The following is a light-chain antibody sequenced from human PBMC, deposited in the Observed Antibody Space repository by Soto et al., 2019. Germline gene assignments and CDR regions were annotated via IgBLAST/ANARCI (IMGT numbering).Light chain of an antibody. CDR3: HQYGRSPQT. CDR2: AAS. J-gene: IGKJ2*01. CDR1: QSVPSDL. Sequence: EIVLTQSPGTLSLSPGERATLSCRASQSVPSDLLAWYLQKPGQAPRLVIYAASRRATGIPDRFSGSGSGTDFTLTISRLEPEDFVVYFCHQYGRSPQTFGQGTKLDIK. V-gene: IGKV3-20*01.